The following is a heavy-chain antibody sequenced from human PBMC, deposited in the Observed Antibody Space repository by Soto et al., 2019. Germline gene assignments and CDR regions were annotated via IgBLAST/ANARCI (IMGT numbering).Heavy chain of an antibody. Sequence: PGWCLGISWAGAGLTCSTKAMRWVRHAPGKGLEWFAAISGSGGSTYYADSVKSRFTISRDNSKNTLYLQMNNLRAEDTAVYYCAKNDDFWSGHFDYSGQTTLVT. CDR2: ISGSGGST. V-gene: IGHV3-23*01. D-gene: IGHD3-3*01. CDR1: GLTCSTKA. J-gene: IGHJ4*02. CDR3: AKNDDFWSGHFDY.